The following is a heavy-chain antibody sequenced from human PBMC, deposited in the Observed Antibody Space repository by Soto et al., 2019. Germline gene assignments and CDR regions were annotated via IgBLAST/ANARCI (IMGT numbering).Heavy chain of an antibody. J-gene: IGHJ5*02. CDR3: ARDYFDSRDYTTNWFDP. CDR1: GDSISNSRFY. D-gene: IGHD3-22*01. V-gene: IGHV4-39*01. CDR2: IYHTGNA. Sequence: SETLSLTCSVSGDSISNSRFYWAWIRQPPGEGLEWIGSIYHTGNAYYNPSLKSRVTIFVDTSKNQFSLKLTSVTAADTALYYCARDYFDSRDYTTNWFDPWGQGALVTVS.